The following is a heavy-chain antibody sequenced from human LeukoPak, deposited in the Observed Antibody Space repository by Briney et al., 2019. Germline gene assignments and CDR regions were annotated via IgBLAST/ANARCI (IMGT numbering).Heavy chain of an antibody. J-gene: IGHJ4*02. CDR2: IYPGDSDT. CDR1: GYIFSSYW. D-gene: IGHD3-9*01. CDR3: ARHATSYSTDWTFDY. Sequence: ESLKISCKGSGYIFSSYWIAWVRQTPGKGLELMGLIYPGDSDTKYSPFFQGHVTISVDKSITTAYLQWSSLKASDTAIYYCARHATSYSTDWTFDYWGQGTVVTVSS. V-gene: IGHV5-51*01.